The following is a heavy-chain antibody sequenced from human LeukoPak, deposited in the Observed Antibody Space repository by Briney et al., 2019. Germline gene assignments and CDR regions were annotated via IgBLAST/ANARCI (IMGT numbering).Heavy chain of an antibody. V-gene: IGHV3-7*04. J-gene: IGHJ4*02. CDR3: ARRHHFGFLDS. Sequence: GGSLRLSCAASGVMFPSYWMTWVRQAPGKGLEWVANIKQDGSEKYYVDSVKGRFTISRDNAKNSVYLQMNSLRAEDTAVYYCARRHHFGFLDSWSQGTLVTVSS. D-gene: IGHD3-10*01. CDR1: GVMFPSYW. CDR2: IKQDGSEK.